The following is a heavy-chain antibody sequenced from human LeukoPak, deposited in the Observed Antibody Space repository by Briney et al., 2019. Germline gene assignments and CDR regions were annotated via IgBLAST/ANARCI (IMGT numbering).Heavy chain of an antibody. D-gene: IGHD3-3*02. CDR1: VYTFTNFY. Sequence: ASVKVSCKASVYTFTNFYTHWVRQAPGQGLEWMGWMNPNSGDTSYAREFQDRVTMTRDTSLNTAYMELSRLRSDDTAVYFCARRPINCIIANCYVDYWGQGTLVTVSS. CDR3: ARRPINCIIANCYVDY. CDR2: MNPNSGDT. V-gene: IGHV1-2*02. J-gene: IGHJ4*02.